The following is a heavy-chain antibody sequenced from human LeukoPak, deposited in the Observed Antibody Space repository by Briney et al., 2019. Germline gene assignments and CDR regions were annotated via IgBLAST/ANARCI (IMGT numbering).Heavy chain of an antibody. CDR2: IIPIFGTA. J-gene: IGHJ4*02. D-gene: IGHD1-14*01. CDR1: GGTFSSYA. CDR3: ARVLARNNPLDY. Sequence: SVKVSCKASGGTFSSYAISWVRQAPGQGLEWMGRIIPIFGTANYAQKFQGRVTITTDESTSTAYMELSSLRSEDTAVYYCARVLARNNPLDYWGQGTLVTVSS. V-gene: IGHV1-69*05.